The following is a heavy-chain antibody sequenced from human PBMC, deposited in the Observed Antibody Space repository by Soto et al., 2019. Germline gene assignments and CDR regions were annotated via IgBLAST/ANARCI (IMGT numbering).Heavy chain of an antibody. V-gene: IGHV3-7*03. D-gene: IGHD3-16*01. Sequence: PGGSLRLSCAASGFTFSSYWMSWVRQAPGKGLEWVANIKQDGSGKYYVDSVKGRFTISRDNAKNSLYLQMNSLRAEDTAVYYCARDEGGSDYYYYYGMDVWGQGTTVTVSS. J-gene: IGHJ6*02. CDR1: GFTFSSYW. CDR3: ARDEGGSDYYYYYGMDV. CDR2: IKQDGSGK.